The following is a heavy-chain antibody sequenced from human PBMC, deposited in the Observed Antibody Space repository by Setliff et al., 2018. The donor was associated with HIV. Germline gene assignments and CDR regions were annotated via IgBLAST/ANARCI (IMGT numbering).Heavy chain of an antibody. CDR2: IKQGGREK. D-gene: IGHD2-21*01. V-gene: IGHV3-7*01. Sequence: GGSLRLSCAASGFIFNAYTMVWVRQAPGKGLEWVANIKQGGREKYYVDSVKGRFTISRDNAKNSLYLQMNSLRAEDTAVYYCASPYFVVYWGQGTLVTVSS. CDR3: ASPYFVVY. J-gene: IGHJ4*02. CDR1: GFIFNAYT.